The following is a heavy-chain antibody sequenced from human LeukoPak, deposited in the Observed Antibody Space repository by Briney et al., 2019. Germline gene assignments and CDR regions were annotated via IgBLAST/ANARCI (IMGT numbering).Heavy chain of an antibody. CDR2: ISFYDGNT. Sequence: ASVNVSFKASGYTLTSHGISWVRQAPGQGLEWMGWISFYDGNTNYEQKLQGRMTMTTDTSTSTAYMELRSLRSDDTAVYYCARDQSPRGIVYWGQGTLVTVSS. D-gene: IGHD3-10*01. CDR3: ARDQSPRGIVY. J-gene: IGHJ4*02. V-gene: IGHV1-18*01. CDR1: GYTLTSHG.